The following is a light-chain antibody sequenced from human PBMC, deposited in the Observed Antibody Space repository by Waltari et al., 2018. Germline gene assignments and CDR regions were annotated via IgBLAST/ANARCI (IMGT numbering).Light chain of an antibody. CDR3: QVWDSGSDHYV. CDR2: EDG. CDR1: KIGSKN. J-gene: IGLJ1*01. Sequence: SYELTQPPSVSVAPGQTARITCDGDKIGSKNGNWYQHKPGQAPVLVVYEDGDRPSGIPERFSGSNSGNTAALTISRVDAGDEAEYYCQVWDSGSDHYVFGTVTKVTVL. V-gene: IGLV3-21*02.